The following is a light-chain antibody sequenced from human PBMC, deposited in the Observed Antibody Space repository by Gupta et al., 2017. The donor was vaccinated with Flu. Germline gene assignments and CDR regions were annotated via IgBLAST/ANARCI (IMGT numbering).Light chain of an antibody. Sequence: EIVLTQSPATLSLSPGERATLSCRASQSVSSYLAWYQKKPGQAARLLIYDASNRATGIKARFSGSGDGTDFTLTIISREPEDFAVYYCQQRINGHPSVTFGQGTLLDIK. CDR1: QSVSSY. J-gene: IGKJ5*01. CDR3: QQRINGHPSVT. V-gene: IGKV3-11*01. CDR2: DAS.